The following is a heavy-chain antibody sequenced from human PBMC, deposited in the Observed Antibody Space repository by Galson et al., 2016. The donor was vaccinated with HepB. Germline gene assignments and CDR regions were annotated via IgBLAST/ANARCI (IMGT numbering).Heavy chain of an antibody. CDR1: GYTFTSRS. V-gene: IGHV1-3*01. D-gene: IGHD2-15*01. CDR3: ARGGGGMDV. J-gene: IGHJ6*02. Sequence: SVKVSCKASGYTFTSRSMHWVRQAPGQRLEWMGWFNVGDGNTKYSQKFQGRVTITRDTSASTAYMDLSSLTSEDTAVYCCARGGGGMDVWGQGTTVTVSS. CDR2: FNVGDGNT.